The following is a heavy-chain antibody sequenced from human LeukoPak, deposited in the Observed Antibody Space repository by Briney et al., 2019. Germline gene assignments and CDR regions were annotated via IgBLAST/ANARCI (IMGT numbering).Heavy chain of an antibody. CDR3: ARDPHGMDV. CDR1: GDYISSSSYY. CDR2: IYYSGST. Sequence: SETLSLTCTVSGDYISSSSYYWGWIRQPPGKGLEWLGYIYYSGSTYYNPSLKSRVTISVDTSKNQFSLKLSSVTAADTAVYYCARDPHGMDVWGQGTTVTVSS. V-gene: IGHV4-39*07. J-gene: IGHJ6*02.